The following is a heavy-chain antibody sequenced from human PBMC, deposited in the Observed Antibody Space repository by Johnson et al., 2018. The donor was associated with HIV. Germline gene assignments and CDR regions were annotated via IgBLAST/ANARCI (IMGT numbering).Heavy chain of an antibody. CDR2: ISHDGSNK. V-gene: IGHV3-30*04. J-gene: IGHJ3*02. Sequence: QVQLVESGGGVVHPGKSLRLSCAASGFTFSSSAMHWVRQVPGKGLEWLAVISHDGSNKYYADSVKGRFIISRDNARNTLYLQMNSLRAEDKALYYCARVSTGFTVFGVVILPTGSFDIWGQGTVVTVSS. CDR3: ARVSTGFTVFGVVILPTGSFDI. CDR1: GFTFSSSA. D-gene: IGHD3-3*01.